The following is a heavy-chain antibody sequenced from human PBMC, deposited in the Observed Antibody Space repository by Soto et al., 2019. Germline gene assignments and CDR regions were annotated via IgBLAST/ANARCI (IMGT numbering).Heavy chain of an antibody. J-gene: IGHJ4*02. Sequence: QVQLVESGGGVVQPGRSLRLSCAASGFTFSSYAMHWVRQAPGKGLEWVAVISYDGSNKYYADSVKGRFTISRDNSKNTLYLQMNGLRAEDTAVYYCARASGGYQLPLVYFDYWGQGTLVTVSS. D-gene: IGHD2-2*01. V-gene: IGHV3-30-3*01. CDR2: ISYDGSNK. CDR1: GFTFSSYA. CDR3: ARASGGYQLPLVYFDY.